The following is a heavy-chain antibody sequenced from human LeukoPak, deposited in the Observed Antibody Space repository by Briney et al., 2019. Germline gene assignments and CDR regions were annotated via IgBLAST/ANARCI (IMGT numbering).Heavy chain of an antibody. J-gene: IGHJ4*02. V-gene: IGHV1-69*04. CDR2: IIPILGIA. CDR3: ARAEGLAAAGYY. CDR1: GGTFSSYA. Sequence: ASVKVSCTASGGTFSSYAISWVRQAPGQGLEWMGRIIPILGIANYAQKFQGRVTITADKSTSTAYMELSSLRSEDTAVYYCARAEGLAAAGYYWGQGTLVTVSS. D-gene: IGHD6-13*01.